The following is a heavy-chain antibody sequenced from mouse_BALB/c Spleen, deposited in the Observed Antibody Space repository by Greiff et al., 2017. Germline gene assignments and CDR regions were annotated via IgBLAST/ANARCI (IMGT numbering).Heavy chain of an antibody. CDR1: GYSFTSYW. Sequence: VQLQQSGTVLARPGASVKMSCKASGYSFTSYWMHWVKQRPGQGLEWIGAIYPGNSDTSYNQKFKGKDKLTAVTSASTAYMELSSLTNEDSAVYYCTRRGSYAMDYWGQGTSVTVSS. CDR3: TRRGSYAMDY. CDR2: IYPGNSDT. J-gene: IGHJ4*01. V-gene: IGHV1-5*01.